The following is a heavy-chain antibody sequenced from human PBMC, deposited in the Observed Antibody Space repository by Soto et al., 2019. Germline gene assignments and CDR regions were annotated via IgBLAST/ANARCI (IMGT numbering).Heavy chain of an antibody. CDR1: GFTFSSYA. V-gene: IGHV3-23*01. CDR2: ISGSGGST. J-gene: IGHJ4*02. Sequence: GSLRLSCAASGFTFSSYAMSWVRQAPGKGLEWVSAISGSGGSTYYADSVKGRFTISRDNSKNTLYLQMNSLRAEDTAVYYCAKASDYYGSGSYYRPFDYWGQGTLVTVSS. D-gene: IGHD3-10*01. CDR3: AKASDYYGSGSYYRPFDY.